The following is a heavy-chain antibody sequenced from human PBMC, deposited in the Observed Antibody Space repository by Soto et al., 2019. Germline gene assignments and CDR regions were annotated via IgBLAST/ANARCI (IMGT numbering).Heavy chain of an antibody. D-gene: IGHD2-15*01. CDR1: GFSLINHA. Sequence: QVQLVESGGGVVQPGRSLRLSCAASGFSLINHAMHWVRQAPGKGLDWVAVISYDGANKFYADSVKGRFTISRDNSKNTLYLQMDSLRPEDTAVYYCARDVPSGGAGVGHSDYWGKGTLIPVSS. V-gene: IGHV3-30-3*01. CDR3: ARDVPSGGAGVGHSDY. J-gene: IGHJ4*02. CDR2: ISYDGANK.